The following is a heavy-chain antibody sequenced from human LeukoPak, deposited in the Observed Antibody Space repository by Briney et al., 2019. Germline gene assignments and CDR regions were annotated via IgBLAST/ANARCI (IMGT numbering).Heavy chain of an antibody. D-gene: IGHD2-8*01. V-gene: IGHV4-59*01. CDR2: IHYSGST. CDR1: GGSITYFY. Sequence: PSETLSHTCTVSGGSITYFYWNWIRQPPGKGLEWIGYIHYSGSTNYNPSLKSRVTVSVDTSKNQFSLKLSSVTAADTAVYYCATYTNRLHYWGQGTLVTVSS. J-gene: IGHJ4*02. CDR3: ATYTNRLHY.